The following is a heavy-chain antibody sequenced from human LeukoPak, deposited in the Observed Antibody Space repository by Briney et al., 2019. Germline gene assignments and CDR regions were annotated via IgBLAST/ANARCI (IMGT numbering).Heavy chain of an antibody. CDR2: ISSSGSTI. CDR1: GFTFSSYE. J-gene: IGHJ3*02. D-gene: IGHD3-22*01. CDR3: ARAKSSNGNYYLRDAFDM. V-gene: IGHV3-48*03. Sequence: GGSLRLSCAASGFTFSSYEMNWVRQAPGKGLEWVSYISSSGSTIYYAESVKGRFTISRDNGKKSLSLEMNSLRDEDTAVYYCARAKSSNGNYYLRDAFDMWGQGTVVTVSS.